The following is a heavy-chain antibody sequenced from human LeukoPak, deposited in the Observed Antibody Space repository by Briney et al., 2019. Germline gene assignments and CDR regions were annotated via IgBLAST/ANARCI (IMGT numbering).Heavy chain of an antibody. D-gene: IGHD3-22*01. V-gene: IGHV3-21*01. CDR2: ISSSSSYI. J-gene: IGHJ4*02. CDR1: GFTFSSYS. CDR3: ARLSDSSGEFDY. Sequence: KTGGSLRLSCAASGFTFSSYSMNWVRQAPGEGLEWVSSISSSSSYIYYADSVKGRFTISRDNAKNSLYLQMNSLRAEDTAVYYCARLSDSSGEFDYWGQGTLVTVSS.